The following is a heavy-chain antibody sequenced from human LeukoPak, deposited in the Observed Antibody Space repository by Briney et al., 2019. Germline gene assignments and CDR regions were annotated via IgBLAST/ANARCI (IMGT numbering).Heavy chain of an antibody. J-gene: IGHJ4*02. V-gene: IGHV4-34*01. CDR3: ARRGNYDTSSYDY. CDR2: INHSGST. Sequence: SETLSLTCAVYGGSFSGYYYCWIRQPPGKGLEWIGEINHSGSTNYNMSLKSRVSISVDTSKNQFSLKVTSVTAADTAVYSCARRGNYDTSSYDYWGQGTLVTVSS. D-gene: IGHD3-16*01. CDR1: GGSFSGYY.